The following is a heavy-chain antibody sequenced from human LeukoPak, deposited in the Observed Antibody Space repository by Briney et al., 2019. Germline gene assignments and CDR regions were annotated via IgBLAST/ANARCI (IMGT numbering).Heavy chain of an antibody. V-gene: IGHV3-30*02. CDR3: ANICGGDCYSLDY. Sequence: GGSLRLSCAASGFTFSSYAMSWVRQAPGKGLEWVAFIRYDGSNKYYADSVKGRFTISRDNSKNTLYLQMNSLRAEDTAVYYCANICGGDCYSLDYWGQGTLVTVSS. D-gene: IGHD2-21*02. CDR2: IRYDGSNK. CDR1: GFTFSSYA. J-gene: IGHJ4*02.